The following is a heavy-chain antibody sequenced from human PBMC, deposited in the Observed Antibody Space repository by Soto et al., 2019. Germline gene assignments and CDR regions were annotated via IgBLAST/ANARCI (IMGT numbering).Heavy chain of an antibody. CDR3: ARGRMKLRYFDWLLSLFDY. D-gene: IGHD3-9*01. V-gene: IGHV3-7*05. CDR2: IKQDGSEK. Sequence: GGSLRLSCAASGFTFSSYWMSWVRQAPGKGLEWVANIKQDGSEKYYVDSVKGRFTISRDNAKNSLYLQMNSLRAEDTAVYYCARGRMKLRYFDWLLSLFDYWGQGTLVTVSS. CDR1: GFTFSSYW. J-gene: IGHJ4*02.